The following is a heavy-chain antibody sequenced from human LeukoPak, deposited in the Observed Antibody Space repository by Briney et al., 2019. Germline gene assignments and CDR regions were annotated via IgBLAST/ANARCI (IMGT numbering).Heavy chain of an antibody. CDR2: IYSGGST. Sequence: NPGGSLILSCAAPRHTVSSNYMSSVRQATGKGLGWVSAIYSGGSTYYADSVKGSFSLSRDNSEKRLYLQMNSRRAEDTAVYYCAREDRGTDVWGRGTLVTVSS. D-gene: IGHD3-16*01. CDR1: RHTVSSNY. CDR3: AREDRGTDV. J-gene: IGHJ3*01. V-gene: IGHV3-66*01.